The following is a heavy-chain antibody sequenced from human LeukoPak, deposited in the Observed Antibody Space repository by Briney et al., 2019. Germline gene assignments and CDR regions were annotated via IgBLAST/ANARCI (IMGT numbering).Heavy chain of an antibody. CDR1: GFTFDDYA. V-gene: IGHV3-9*01. CDR3: SRLRGYSYGYADY. CDR2: ISWNSGSI. D-gene: IGHD5-18*01. J-gene: IGHJ4*02. Sequence: GRSLRLSCAASGFTFDDYAMHWVRQAPGKGLEWVSGISWNSGSIGYADSVKGRFTISRDNAKNSLYLQMNNLRAEDTAVYYCSRLRGYSYGYADYWGQGALVTVSS.